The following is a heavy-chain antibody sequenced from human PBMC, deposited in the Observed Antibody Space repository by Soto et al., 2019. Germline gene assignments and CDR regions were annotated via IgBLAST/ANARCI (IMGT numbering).Heavy chain of an antibody. J-gene: IGHJ6*02. D-gene: IGHD3-16*01. V-gene: IGHV5-10-1*01. CDR1: GYNFITDW. CDR2: IDPTDSYT. CDR3: ARLSRASFALDV. Sequence: PGESLKISCKASGYNFITDWISWVRQTPGKGLEWMGRIDPTDSYTKYSPSFEGHVTISADKSISTAYLQWSSLKASDSAVYYCARLSRASFALDVWGQGTTVTVSS.